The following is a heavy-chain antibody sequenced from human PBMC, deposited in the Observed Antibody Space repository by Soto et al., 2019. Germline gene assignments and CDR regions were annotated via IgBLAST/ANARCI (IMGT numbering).Heavy chain of an antibody. Sequence: QVQLVESGGGVVQPGRSLRLSCAASGFTFSSYGMHWVRQAPGKGLEWVAVIWYDGSNKYYADSVKGRFTISRDNSKNTMYLQMNSLRAEDTAVYSCARALDSTIGMDVWGQGTTVTVSS. V-gene: IGHV3-33*01. CDR1: GFTFSSYG. D-gene: IGHD2-2*01. CDR2: IWYDGSNK. CDR3: ARALDSTIGMDV. J-gene: IGHJ6*01.